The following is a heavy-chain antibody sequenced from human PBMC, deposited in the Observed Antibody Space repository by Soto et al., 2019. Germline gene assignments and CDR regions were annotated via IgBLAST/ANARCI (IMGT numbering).Heavy chain of an antibody. D-gene: IGHD1-1*01. CDR1: GYRFINYW. CDR3: VRHGNGTPFYFDF. J-gene: IGHJ4*02. CDR2: IDSSYYYT. V-gene: IGHV5-10-1*03. Sequence: EVQLVQSGAEVKKPGESLRLSCQGSGYRFINYWISWVRQMPGKGLERVGRIDSSYYYTVYSPSFQGHVTISIDTAINTAFLEWRSLEASDIAMYYCVRHGNGTPFYFDFWGRGTLVLVSS.